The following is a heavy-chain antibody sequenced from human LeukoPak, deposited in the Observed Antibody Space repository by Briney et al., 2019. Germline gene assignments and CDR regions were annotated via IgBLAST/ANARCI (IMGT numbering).Heavy chain of an antibody. CDR1: GGSFSGYY. D-gene: IGHD3-22*01. J-gene: IGHJ4*02. Sequence: SETLSLACAVYGGSFSGYYWSWIRQPPGKGLEWIGEINHSGSTNYNPSLKSRVTISVDTSKNQFSLKLSSVTAADTAVYYCVTYYYDSSGYYGPPFFDYWGQGTLGTGSS. CDR3: VTYYYDSSGYYGPPFFDY. CDR2: INHSGST. V-gene: IGHV4-34*01.